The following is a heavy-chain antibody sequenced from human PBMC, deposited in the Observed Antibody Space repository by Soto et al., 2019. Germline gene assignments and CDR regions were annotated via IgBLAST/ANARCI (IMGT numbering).Heavy chain of an antibody. CDR3: ARRGPSLTTWDKYFYYSMDV. CDR1: GLTFSSYE. J-gene: IGHJ6*02. CDR2: ISTTGSTT. D-gene: IGHD4-17*01. V-gene: IGHV3-48*03. Sequence: GGSLRLSCAASGLTFSSYEMTWVRQAPGKGLEWISYISTTGSTTNYAESVKGRFTISRDNAKNSLYLQMNSLRVEDTAVYFCARRGPSLTTWDKYFYYSMDVWGQGTTVTVSS.